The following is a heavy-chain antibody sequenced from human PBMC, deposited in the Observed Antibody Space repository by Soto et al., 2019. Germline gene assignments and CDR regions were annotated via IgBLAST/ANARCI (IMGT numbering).Heavy chain of an antibody. CDR1: GGSFSGYY. Sequence: QVQLQQWGAGLLKPSETLSLTCAVYGGSFSGYYWSWIRQPPGKGLEWIGEINHSGSTNYNPSLKSRVTISVDTSKNQFSLKLSSVTAADTAVYYCARRCSGGSCYSMDYWGQGTLVTVSS. J-gene: IGHJ4*02. D-gene: IGHD2-15*01. V-gene: IGHV4-34*01. CDR2: INHSGST. CDR3: ARRCSGGSCYSMDY.